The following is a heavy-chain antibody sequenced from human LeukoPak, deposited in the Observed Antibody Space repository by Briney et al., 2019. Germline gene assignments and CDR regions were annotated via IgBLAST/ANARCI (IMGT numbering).Heavy chain of an antibody. CDR2: ISSSGSTI. Sequence: GGSLRLSCAASGFTSSSYEMNWVRQAPGKGLEWVSYISSSGSTIYYADSVKGRFTISGDNAKNSQYLQMNSLRAEDTAVYYCARGAYCSSTSCPTGYYSMDVWGQGTTVTVSS. CDR3: ARGAYCSSTSCPTGYYSMDV. J-gene: IGHJ6*02. D-gene: IGHD2-2*01. V-gene: IGHV3-48*03. CDR1: GFTSSSYE.